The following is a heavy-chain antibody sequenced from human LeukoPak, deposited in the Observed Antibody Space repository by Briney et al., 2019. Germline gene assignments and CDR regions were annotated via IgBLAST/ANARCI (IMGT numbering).Heavy chain of an antibody. Sequence: GGSLRLSCAASGFTFSSYAMSWVRQAAGKGLEGVSAISGSGGSTYYADSVKGRFTISRDNSKNTLYLQMNSLRAEDTAVYFCAKISITMVRGVPNFDYWGQGTLVTVSS. V-gene: IGHV3-23*01. CDR2: ISGSGGST. CDR3: AKISITMVRGVPNFDY. J-gene: IGHJ4*02. D-gene: IGHD3-10*01. CDR1: GFTFSSYA.